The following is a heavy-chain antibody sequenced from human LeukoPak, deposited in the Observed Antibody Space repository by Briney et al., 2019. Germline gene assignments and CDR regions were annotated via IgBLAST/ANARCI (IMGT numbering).Heavy chain of an antibody. D-gene: IGHD6-13*01. CDR1: GFTFSSYA. J-gene: IGHJ4*02. CDR2: ISGSGGST. CDR3: AKGSRGAAAGIQIDY. V-gene: IGHV3-23*01. Sequence: PGGSLRLSCAASGFTFSSYAMSWVCQAPGKGLEWVSAISGSGGSTYYADSVKGRFTISRDNSKNTLYLQMNSLRAEDTAVYYCAKGSRGAAAGIQIDYWGQGTLVTVSS.